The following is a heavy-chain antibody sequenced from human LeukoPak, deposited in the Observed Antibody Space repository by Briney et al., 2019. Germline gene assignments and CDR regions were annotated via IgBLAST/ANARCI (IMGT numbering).Heavy chain of an antibody. J-gene: IGHJ5*02. D-gene: IGHD6-13*01. V-gene: IGHV4-61*02. CDR1: GGSISSSRYY. CDR3: ARDADSSSWYLTAHNWFDP. Sequence: SETLSLTCTVSGGSISSSRYYWSWIRQPAGKGLEWIGRIYTSGSTNYNPSLKSRVTMSVDTSKNQFSLKLSSVTAADTAVYYCARDADSSSWYLTAHNWFDPWGQGTLVTVSS. CDR2: IYTSGST.